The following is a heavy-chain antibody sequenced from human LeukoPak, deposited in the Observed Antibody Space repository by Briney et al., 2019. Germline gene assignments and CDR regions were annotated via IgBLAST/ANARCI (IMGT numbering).Heavy chain of an antibody. Sequence: GGSLRLSCAVSGFTFSSYAMHWVRQAPGKGREWVAVISYDGSNKYYADSVKGRFTISRDNSKNTMYLQMISLRAEDTDVYYCASPVVVTTSPDYWGQGTLVTVSS. CDR2: ISYDGSNK. D-gene: IGHD2-21*02. V-gene: IGHV3-30-3*01. CDR3: ASPVVVTTSPDY. CDR1: GFTFSSYA. J-gene: IGHJ4*02.